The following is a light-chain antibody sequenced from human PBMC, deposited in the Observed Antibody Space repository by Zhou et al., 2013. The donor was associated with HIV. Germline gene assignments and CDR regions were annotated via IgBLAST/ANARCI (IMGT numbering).Light chain of an antibody. Sequence: EVVLTQSPATLSLSPGERATLSCRASQSVRNYLAWYQQKPGQAPRLLIYDASNRATGIPARFSGSGSGTDFTLTISSLEPEDFAVYYCLQDYNYPPTFGGGTKVEIK. CDR3: LQDYNYPPT. CDR1: QSVRNY. CDR2: DAS. V-gene: IGKV3-11*01. J-gene: IGKJ4*01.